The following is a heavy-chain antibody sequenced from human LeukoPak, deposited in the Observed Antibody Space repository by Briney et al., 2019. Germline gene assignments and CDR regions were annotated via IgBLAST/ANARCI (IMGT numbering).Heavy chain of an antibody. D-gene: IGHD3-22*01. CDR3: ARVNYYDSSGYLDFDY. V-gene: IGHV3-30-3*01. CDR2: ISYDDSNK. Sequence: GGSLRLSCAASGFTFTSFAMHWVRQAPGKGLEWVAVISYDDSNKFYADSVKGRVSISRDNSKNMVYLQMNSLRAEDTAVYYCARVNYYDSSGYLDFDYWGQGTLVTVSS. CDR1: GFTFTSFA. J-gene: IGHJ4*02.